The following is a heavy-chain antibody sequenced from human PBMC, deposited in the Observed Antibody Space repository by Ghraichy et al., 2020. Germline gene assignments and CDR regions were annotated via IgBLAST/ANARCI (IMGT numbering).Heavy chain of an antibody. V-gene: IGHV4-61*01. J-gene: IGHJ1*01. CDR2: IYYSGST. D-gene: IGHD5-18*01. CDR3: ARGGDTTMAAEYFQY. CDR1: GGSVSSNSYY. Sequence: SETLSPTCTVSGGSVSSNSYYWSWIRQPPGKGLEWIGYIYYSGSTNSNPSLKSRVSMSVDTSKNQFSLKLTSVTAADTAVYYCARGGDTTMAAEYFQYWGQGTLVTVSS.